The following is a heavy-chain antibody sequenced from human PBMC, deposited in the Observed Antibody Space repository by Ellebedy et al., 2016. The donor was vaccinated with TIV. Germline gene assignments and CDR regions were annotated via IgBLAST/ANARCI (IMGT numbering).Heavy chain of an antibody. J-gene: IGHJ3*02. CDR2: ISGSGGNT. D-gene: IGHD4-23*01. CDR1: GLTFSSHA. CDR3: ARDPVGVGPAFDI. Sequence: GESLKISCAASGLTFSSHAMSWVRQAPGKGLEWVSSISGSGGNTYYADSVKGRITITRDNSKDTLYLQVNSLRAEATAVYYCARDPVGVGPAFDIWGQGTMVTVSS. V-gene: IGHV3-23*01.